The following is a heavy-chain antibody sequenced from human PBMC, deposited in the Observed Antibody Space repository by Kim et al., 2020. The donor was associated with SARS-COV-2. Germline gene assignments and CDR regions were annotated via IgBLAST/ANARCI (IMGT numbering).Heavy chain of an antibody. V-gene: IGHV4-59*08. Sequence: SETLSLTCTVSGGSISSYYWSWIRQPPGKGLEWIGYIYYSGSTNYNPSLKSRVTISVDTSKNQFSLKLSSVTAADTAVYYCAGTRGYSYGYLRPLDYWGQGTLVTVSS. J-gene: IGHJ4*02. CDR2: IYYSGST. CDR3: AGTRGYSYGYLRPLDY. D-gene: IGHD5-18*01. CDR1: GGSISSYY.